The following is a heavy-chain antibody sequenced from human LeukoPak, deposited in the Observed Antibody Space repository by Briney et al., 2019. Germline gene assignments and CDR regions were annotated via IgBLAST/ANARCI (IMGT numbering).Heavy chain of an antibody. Sequence: SEALSLTCAVSGGSISSYYWSWIRQPPGKGLEWVGYIYYSGGTNYNPSLKSRVTISVDTSKNQFSLKLSSVTAADTAVYYCARVGSYYDSSGYSTPIDYWGQGTLVTVSP. J-gene: IGHJ4*02. CDR3: ARVGSYYDSSGYSTPIDY. V-gene: IGHV4-59*01. D-gene: IGHD3-22*01. CDR2: IYYSGGT. CDR1: GGSISSYY.